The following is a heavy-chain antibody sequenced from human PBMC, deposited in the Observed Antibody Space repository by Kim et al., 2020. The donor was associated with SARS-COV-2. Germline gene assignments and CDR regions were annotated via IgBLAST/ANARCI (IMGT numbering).Heavy chain of an antibody. Sequence: SETLSLTCTVSGGSISTNYWGWIRQSAGKGLEWIGRIYASGSTDYNASLKSRVAMSVDTSKNQFSLELSSVTAADTAVYVCAREPPRADCGANCYLDYWGQGILVTVSA. J-gene: IGHJ4*02. D-gene: IGHD2-21*01. V-gene: IGHV4-4*07. CDR3: AREPPRADCGANCYLDY. CDR2: IYASGST. CDR1: GGSISTNY.